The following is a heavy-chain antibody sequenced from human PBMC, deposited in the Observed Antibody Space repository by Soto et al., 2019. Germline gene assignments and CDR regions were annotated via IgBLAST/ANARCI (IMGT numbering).Heavy chain of an antibody. J-gene: IGHJ6*02. Sequence: VKVSSEASRGTFSSYAISWARQATRQRIERMGGIIPIFGTANYAQKFQGRVTITADESTSTAYMELSSLRSEDTAVYYCARVLYYYGAGSYYNSYYYGMDVWGQGTTVTVSS. D-gene: IGHD3-10*01. CDR3: ARVLYYYGAGSYYNSYYYGMDV. CDR2: IIPIFGTA. V-gene: IGHV1-69*13. CDR1: RGTFSSYA.